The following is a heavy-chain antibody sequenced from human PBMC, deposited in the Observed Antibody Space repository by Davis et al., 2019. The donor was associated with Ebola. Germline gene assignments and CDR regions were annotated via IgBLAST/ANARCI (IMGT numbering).Heavy chain of an antibody. CDR3: ARVDMTTVTFDY. CDR1: GGSFSGYY. J-gene: IGHJ4*02. V-gene: IGHV4-34*01. CDR2: INHSGST. Sequence: GSLRLSCAVYGGSFSGYYWSWIRQPPGKGLEWIGEINHSGSTNYNPSLKSRVTISVDTSKNQLSLKLSSVTAADTAVYYCARVDMTTVTFDYWGQGTLVTVSS. D-gene: IGHD4-17*01.